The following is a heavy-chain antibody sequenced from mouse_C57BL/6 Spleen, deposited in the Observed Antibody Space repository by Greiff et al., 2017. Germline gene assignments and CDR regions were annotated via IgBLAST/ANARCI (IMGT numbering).Heavy chain of an antibody. CDR2: ISYDGSN. J-gene: IGHJ4*01. CDR3: TSNWDVAMDY. V-gene: IGHV3-6*01. Sequence: EVKLQESGPGLVKPSPSLSLSCSATGYSITSGYYWNWIRQFPGNKLEWMGYISYDGSNNYNPSLKNRISITRDTSKNQFFLKLNSVTTEDTATYYCTSNWDVAMDYWGQGTSVTVSS. CDR1: GYSITSGYY. D-gene: IGHD4-1*01.